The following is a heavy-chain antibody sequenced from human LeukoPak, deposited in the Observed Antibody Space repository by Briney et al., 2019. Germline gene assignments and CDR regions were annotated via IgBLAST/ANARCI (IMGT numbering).Heavy chain of an antibody. CDR2: ISYDGRHK. J-gene: IGHJ4*02. Sequence: GGSLRLSCAASGFPFSPSSIHWVRQAPGKGLEWVTLISYDGRHKYYADSVKGRFTISRDISRNTVSVQMNSLRVEDTAVYYCARAPRGSADFDNWGQGTLVTVSS. CDR1: GFPFSPSS. V-gene: IGHV3-30*11. CDR3: ARAPRGSADFDN. D-gene: IGHD1-26*01.